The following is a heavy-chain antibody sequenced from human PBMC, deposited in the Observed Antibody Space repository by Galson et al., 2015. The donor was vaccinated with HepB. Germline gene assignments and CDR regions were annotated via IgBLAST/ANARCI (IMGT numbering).Heavy chain of an antibody. V-gene: IGHV4-59*08. CDR3: ARLPPAPGGYSFYHAMDV. D-gene: IGHD2-2*01. J-gene: IGHJ6*02. CDR2: VHYTGTT. CDR1: GGSISPYY. Sequence: ETLSLTCTVSGGSISPYYWSWIRQPPGKGLEWIGYVHYTGTTDYSPSLRSRLTISVDTSKNQFSLNLRSVTAADTAVYYCARLPPAPGGYSFYHAMDVWGQGTTVTVSS.